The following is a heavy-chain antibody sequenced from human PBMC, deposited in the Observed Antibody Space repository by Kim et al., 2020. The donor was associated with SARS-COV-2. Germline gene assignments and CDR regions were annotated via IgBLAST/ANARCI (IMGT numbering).Heavy chain of an antibody. CDR1: GFTVSSNY. D-gene: IGHD3-22*01. Sequence: GGSLRLSCAASGFTVSSNYMSWVRQAPGKGLEWVSVIYSGGSTYYADSVKGRFTISRDNSKNTLYLQMNSLRAEDTAVYYCARADELYYYDSSGYSYRDYWGQGTLVTVS. J-gene: IGHJ4*02. V-gene: IGHV3-66*01. CDR2: IYSGGST. CDR3: ARADELYYYDSSGYSYRDY.